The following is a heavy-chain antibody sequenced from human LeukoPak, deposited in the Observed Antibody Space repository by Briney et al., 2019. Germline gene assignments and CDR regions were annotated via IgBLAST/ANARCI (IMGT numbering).Heavy chain of an antibody. CDR2: INPNSGGT. Sequence: GASVKVSCKTSGYTFTGYYMHWVRQAPGQGLEWMGWINPNSGGTNYAQKFQGRVTMTRDTSITAAYMELSRLRSDDTAVYYCARVAIPGTETFDYWGQGTLVTVSS. J-gene: IGHJ4*02. V-gene: IGHV1-2*02. CDR1: GYTFTGYY. D-gene: IGHD2-2*02. CDR3: ARVAIPGTETFDY.